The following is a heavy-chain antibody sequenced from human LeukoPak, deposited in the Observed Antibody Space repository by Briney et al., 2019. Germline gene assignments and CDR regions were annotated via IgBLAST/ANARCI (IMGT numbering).Heavy chain of an antibody. Sequence: NLSLTRTFSGGAHSHNVYYWGWIRQAPGKGGGGLGYIYYSGSTYYNPSLKSRVTLSVDTSKSQFSLRLSSVTAADTAVYYCARDLTGDQFFDPWGQGTLVTVSS. V-gene: IGHV4-31*03. CDR2: IYYSGST. CDR3: ARDLTGDQFFDP. D-gene: IGHD7-27*01. CDR1: GGAHSHNVYY. J-gene: IGHJ5*02.